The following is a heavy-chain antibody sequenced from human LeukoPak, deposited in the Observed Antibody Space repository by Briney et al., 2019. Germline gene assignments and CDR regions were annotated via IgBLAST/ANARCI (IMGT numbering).Heavy chain of an antibody. J-gene: IGHJ6*03. CDR1: GFSFSRSS. CDR3: ARERIAAGLGFYYYYYMDV. V-gene: IGHV3-7*01. D-gene: IGHD6-13*01. Sequence: GGSLRLSCAASGFSFSRSSMGWVRQAPGKGLEWVANIKQDGSEKYYVDSVKGRFTISRDNAKNSLYLQMNSLRAEDTAVYYCARERIAAGLGFYYYYYMDVWGKGTTVTVSS. CDR2: IKQDGSEK.